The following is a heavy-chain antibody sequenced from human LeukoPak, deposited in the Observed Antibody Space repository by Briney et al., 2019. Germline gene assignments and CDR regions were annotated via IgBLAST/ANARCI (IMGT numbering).Heavy chain of an antibody. Sequence: QPGGSLRLSCAASGFTFSSYAMSWVRQAPGKGLEWVAVVWYDGNNKFYGDSVKGRFTISRDNYKNTLYLQMNSLRAEDTAVYYCARDLNLPDAFDLWGQGTMVTVSS. CDR3: ARDLNLPDAFDL. CDR1: GFTFSSYA. J-gene: IGHJ3*01. CDR2: VWYDGNNK. D-gene: IGHD1-14*01. V-gene: IGHV3-33*08.